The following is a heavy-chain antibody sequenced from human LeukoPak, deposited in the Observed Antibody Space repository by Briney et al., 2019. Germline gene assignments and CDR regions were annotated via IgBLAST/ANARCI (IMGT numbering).Heavy chain of an antibody. CDR3: ARTTWAGIEYSSSHYYYYYMGV. Sequence: ASVKVSCKASGYTFTSYYMHWVRQAPGQGLEWMGIINPSGGSTSYAQKFQGRVTMTRDTSTSTVYMELSSLRSEDTAVYYCARTTWAGIEYSSSHYYYYYMGVWGKGTTVTVSS. CDR1: GYTFTSYY. V-gene: IGHV1-46*01. D-gene: IGHD6-6*01. CDR2: INPSGGST. J-gene: IGHJ6*03.